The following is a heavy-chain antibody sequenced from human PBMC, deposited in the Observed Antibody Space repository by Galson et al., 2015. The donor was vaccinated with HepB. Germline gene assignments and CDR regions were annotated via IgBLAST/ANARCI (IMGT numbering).Heavy chain of an antibody. V-gene: IGHV4-59*01. CDR3: ARNPVCSSPACRSGGWFDP. CDR2: IFYGGNT. D-gene: IGHD2-2*01. Sequence: SETLSLTCSVSGVSITNYYWSWIRKPPGKGLEWIGYIFYGGNTDYNPSFRSRVAMSIDTSRNQLSLKLNSVTAADTAVYYCARNPVCSSPACRSGGWFDPWGRGTLVTVSS. J-gene: IGHJ5*02. CDR1: GVSITNYY.